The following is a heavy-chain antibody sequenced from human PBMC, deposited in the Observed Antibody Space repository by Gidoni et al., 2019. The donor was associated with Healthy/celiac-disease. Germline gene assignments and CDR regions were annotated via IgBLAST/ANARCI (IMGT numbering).Heavy chain of an antibody. CDR3: ASRDGYNQLY. D-gene: IGHD5-12*01. J-gene: IGHJ4*02. Sequence: QVQLVESGGGLVKPGGSLRLPCAASGFPFSDYYMSWLRQAPGKGLECVSYISSSGSTIYYADSVKCRFTISRDNAKNTLYLQMNSLRAEDTAVYYCASRDGYNQLYWGQGTLVTVSS. V-gene: IGHV3-11*01. CDR2: ISSSGSTI. CDR1: GFPFSDYY.